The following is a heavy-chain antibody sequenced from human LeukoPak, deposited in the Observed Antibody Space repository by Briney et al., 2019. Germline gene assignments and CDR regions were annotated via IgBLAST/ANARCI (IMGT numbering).Heavy chain of an antibody. J-gene: IGHJ6*03. Sequence: GASVKVSCKASGGTFSSYAISWVRQAPGQGLEWMGGIIPIFGTANYAQKFQGRVTITADESTSTAYMELSSLRSEDTAVYYCARDPLPYSSSWYSFRYYYYYMDVWGKGTTVTISS. CDR1: GGTFSSYA. D-gene: IGHD6-13*01. CDR2: IIPIFGTA. CDR3: ARDPLPYSSSWYSFRYYYYYMDV. V-gene: IGHV1-69*13.